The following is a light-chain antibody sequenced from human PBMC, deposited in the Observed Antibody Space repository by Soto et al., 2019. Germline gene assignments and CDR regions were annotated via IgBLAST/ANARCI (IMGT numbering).Light chain of an antibody. J-gene: IGKJ1*01. CDR2: GAS. CDR1: QSVSSSY. CDR3: QQYGSLRP. Sequence: EMVLTQSPGTLSLSPGERATLSCRASQSVSSSYLAWYQQKPGQAPRLLIYGASSRATGIPDRFSGSGSGTDFTLTISRLEPEDFAVYYCQQYGSLRPFGQGTKVDIK. V-gene: IGKV3-20*01.